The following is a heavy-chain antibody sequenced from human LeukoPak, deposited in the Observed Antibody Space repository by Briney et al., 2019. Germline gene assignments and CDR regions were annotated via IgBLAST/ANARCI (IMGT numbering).Heavy chain of an antibody. D-gene: IGHD1-1*01. V-gene: IGHV3-30*18. CDR1: GSTFSSYV. J-gene: IGHJ4*02. CDR2: ISYDESHK. Sequence: PGRSLRLSCAASGSTFSSYVIQWVRQAPGKGLEWVAVISYDESHKYYADSVEGRLTISRDNSNNTLYLQMNSLETEDKAVYYCVKGGGERDRIFEYWGQGTLVTVSS. CDR3: VKGGGERDRIFEY.